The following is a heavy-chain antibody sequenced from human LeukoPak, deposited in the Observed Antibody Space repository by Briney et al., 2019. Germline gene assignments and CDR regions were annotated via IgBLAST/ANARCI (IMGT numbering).Heavy chain of an antibody. CDR2: INPNSGGT. CDR1: GYTFTGYY. J-gene: IGHJ6*02. CDR3: ARDHRTRSSCYEYHYYGMDV. D-gene: IGHD2-15*01. V-gene: IGHV1-2*02. Sequence: ASVKVSCKASGYTFTGYYMHWVRQAPGQGLEWMGWINPNSGGTEYAQKFQGRVTMTRDTSITRAYMELSRLRSDDTAMYYCARDHRTRSSCYEYHYYGMDVWGQGTTVTVSS.